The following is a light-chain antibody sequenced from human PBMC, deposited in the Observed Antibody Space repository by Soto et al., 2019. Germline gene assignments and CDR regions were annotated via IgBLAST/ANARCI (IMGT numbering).Light chain of an antibody. CDR1: QSVSNY. CDR3: QQRSNWPPST. CDR2: DAS. V-gene: IGKV3-11*01. J-gene: IGKJ5*01. Sequence: EIVLTQSPATLSLSPGERATLSCKASQSVSNYLAWYQQKPGQAPRLLIYDASNRATGIPARFSGSGSGTDFTLTISSLEPEDFAVYYCQQRSNWPPSTFGQGTRLEIK.